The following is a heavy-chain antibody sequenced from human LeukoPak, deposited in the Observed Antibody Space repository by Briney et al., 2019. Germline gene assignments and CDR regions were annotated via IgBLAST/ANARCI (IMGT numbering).Heavy chain of an antibody. CDR2: IYSGGST. CDR3: ARLPPGDY. CDR1: SFTVSSSY. Sequence: GGSLRLSCAASSFTVSSSYMTWVRQAPGKGLEWVSIIYSGGSTYYADSVKGRFTISRDISKNTLYLQMNSLRAEDTAVYYCARLPPGDYWGQGTLVTVSS. J-gene: IGHJ4*02. D-gene: IGHD3-10*01. V-gene: IGHV3-66*04.